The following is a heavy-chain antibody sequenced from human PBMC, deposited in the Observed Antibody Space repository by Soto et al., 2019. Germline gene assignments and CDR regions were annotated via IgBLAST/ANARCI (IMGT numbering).Heavy chain of an antibody. D-gene: IGHD3-3*01. Sequence: GGSLRISCAASGFTFSDYYMSWIRQAPGKGLEWVSYISSSGSTIYYADSVKGRFTISRDNAKNSLYLQMNSLRAEDTAVYYCARSWTIFGVVSSNDGMDVWGQGTTVTVSS. J-gene: IGHJ6*02. CDR3: ARSWTIFGVVSSNDGMDV. CDR2: ISSSGSTI. V-gene: IGHV3-11*01. CDR1: GFTFSDYY.